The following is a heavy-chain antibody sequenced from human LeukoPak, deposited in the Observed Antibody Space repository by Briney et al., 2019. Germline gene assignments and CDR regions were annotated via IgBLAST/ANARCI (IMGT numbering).Heavy chain of an antibody. CDR3: AKDKSNIVDY. V-gene: IGHV3-30*02. J-gene: IGHJ4*02. Sequence: PGGSLRLSCAASGFTFSSYGMHWVRQAPGKGLEWVAFIRYDGTNKDYADSVKGRFTISRDNSKNTMYLQMNSLGVADTAVYYCAKDKSNIVDYWAQGALVTVSS. CDR2: IRYDGTNK. D-gene: IGHD2/OR15-2a*01. CDR1: GFTFSSYG.